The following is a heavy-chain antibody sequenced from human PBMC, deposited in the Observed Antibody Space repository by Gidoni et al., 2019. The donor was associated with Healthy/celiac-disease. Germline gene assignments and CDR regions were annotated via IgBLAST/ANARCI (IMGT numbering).Heavy chain of an antibody. CDR1: GGSLSSYY. CDR2: IYYSGST. CDR3: ASVDTATSYWYFDL. D-gene: IGHD5-18*01. Sequence: QVQLQESGPGLVKPSETLSLTCTVSGGSLSSYYWSWIRQPPGKGLEWIGYIYYSGSTNYNPSLKSRVTISVDTSKNQFSLKLSSVTAADTAVYYCASVDTATSYWYFDLWGRGTLVTVSS. J-gene: IGHJ2*01. V-gene: IGHV4-59*01.